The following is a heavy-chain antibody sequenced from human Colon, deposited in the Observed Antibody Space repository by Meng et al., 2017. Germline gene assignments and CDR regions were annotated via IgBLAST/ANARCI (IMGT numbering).Heavy chain of an antibody. Sequence: HVQLQESGPGLVKPSGTLSLTCAVSGGSISSSNWWSWVRQPPGKGLEWIGEIYHSGSTNYNPSLKSRVTISVDKSKNQFSLKLSSVTAADTAVYYCASGRKYCSSTSCYGQFDYWGQGTLVTVSS. V-gene: IGHV4-4*02. CDR1: GGSISSSNW. J-gene: IGHJ4*02. CDR2: IYHSGST. CDR3: ASGRKYCSSTSCYGQFDY. D-gene: IGHD2-2*01.